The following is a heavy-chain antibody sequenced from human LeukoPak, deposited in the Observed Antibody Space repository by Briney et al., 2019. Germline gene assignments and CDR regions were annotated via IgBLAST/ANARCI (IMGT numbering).Heavy chain of an antibody. CDR1: GYTFTSYD. J-gene: IGHJ6*03. D-gene: IGHD3-16*01. CDR3: ARGRGGFYYYYHMDV. CDR2: MNPNSGNT. Sequence: GASVKVSCKASGYTFTSYDINWVRQATGQGLEWMGWMNPNSGNTGYAQKFQGRVTMTRNTSISTAYMELSSLGSEDTAVYYCARGRGGFYYYYHMDVWGRGTTVTVSS. V-gene: IGHV1-8*01.